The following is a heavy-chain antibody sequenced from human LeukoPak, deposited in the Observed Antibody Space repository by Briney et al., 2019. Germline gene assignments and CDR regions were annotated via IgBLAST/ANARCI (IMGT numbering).Heavy chain of an antibody. J-gene: IGHJ4*02. CDR2: IYHSGNT. CDR1: GYSISNRYY. V-gene: IGHV4-38-2*02. D-gene: IGHD4-17*01. CDR3: ARAGYGDSDFDY. Sequence: SETLSLTCTVSGYSISNRYYWGWIRQPPGKGLEWIGSIYHSGNTYYNPSLKSRVTISLDTSKNQFSLKLTSVTAADTAVYYCARAGYGDSDFDYWGQGTLVTVSS.